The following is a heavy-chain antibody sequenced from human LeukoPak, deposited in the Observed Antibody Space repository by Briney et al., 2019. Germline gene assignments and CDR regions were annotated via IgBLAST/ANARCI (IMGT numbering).Heavy chain of an antibody. D-gene: IGHD6-6*01. CDR3: ARDHGRGSSSFYSWGGGTYYFDY. CDR2: IYYSGST. CDR1: GGSISSSSYY. J-gene: IGHJ4*02. Sequence: SETLSLTCTVSGGSISSSSYYWGWIRQPPGKGLEWIGSIYYSGSTYYNPSLKSRVTISVDTSKNQFSLKLSSVTAADTAVYYCARDHGRGSSSFYSWGGGTYYFDYWGQGTLVTVSS. V-gene: IGHV4-39*07.